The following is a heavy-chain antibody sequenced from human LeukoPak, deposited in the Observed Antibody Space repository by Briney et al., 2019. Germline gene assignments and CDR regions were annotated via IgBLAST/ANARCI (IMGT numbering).Heavy chain of an antibody. J-gene: IGHJ4*02. D-gene: IGHD3-16*02. CDR2: IWYDGSSK. V-gene: IGHV3-33*01. Sequence: QPGRSLRLSCAASGFTFSSYGMHSVRQAPGKGLEWVALIWYDGSSKHYADSVRGRFTISRDNSKNTLYLQMNSQRAEDTAVYYCARDFELSLWGQGTLVTVSS. CDR1: GFTFSSYG. CDR3: ARDFELSL.